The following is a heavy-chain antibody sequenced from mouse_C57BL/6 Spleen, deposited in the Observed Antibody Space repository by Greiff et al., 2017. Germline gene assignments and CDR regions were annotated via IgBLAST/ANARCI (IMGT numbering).Heavy chain of an antibody. CDR2: INPGSGGT. J-gene: IGHJ3*01. Sequence: VQLQQSGAELVRPGTSVKVSCKASGYAFTNYLIEWVKQRPGQGLEWIGVINPGSGGTNYNEKFKGKATLTADKSSSTAYMQLSSLTSEDSAVYFCARTDYRNYSFAYWGQGTLVTVAA. D-gene: IGHD2-5*01. CDR1: GYAFTNYL. CDR3: ARTDYRNYSFAY. V-gene: IGHV1-54*01.